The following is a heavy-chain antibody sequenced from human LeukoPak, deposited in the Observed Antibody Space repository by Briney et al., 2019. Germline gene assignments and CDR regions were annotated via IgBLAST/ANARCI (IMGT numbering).Heavy chain of an antibody. V-gene: IGHV3-20*04. J-gene: IGHJ6*03. CDR3: ARDGRGSYYDYYYMDV. Sequence: GGSLRLSCAASGFTFDDYGMSWVRQAPGKGLEWVSGINWNGGSTGYADSVKGRFTISRDNAKNFLYLQMNSLRAEDTALYYCARDGRGSYYDYYYMDVWGKGTTVTVSS. CDR1: GFTFDDYG. D-gene: IGHD1-26*01. CDR2: INWNGGST.